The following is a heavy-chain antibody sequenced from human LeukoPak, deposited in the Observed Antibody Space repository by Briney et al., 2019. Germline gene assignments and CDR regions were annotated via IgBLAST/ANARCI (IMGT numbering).Heavy chain of an antibody. Sequence: ASVKVSCKASGYTFTSYGISWVRQAPGQGLEWMGWISAYNGNTNYAQKLQGRVTMTTDTSTSTAYMELRSLRSDDTAVYYCARGSYYGDSYYGMDVWGQGTTVTVSS. V-gene: IGHV1-18*01. J-gene: IGHJ6*02. D-gene: IGHD4-17*01. CDR2: ISAYNGNT. CDR1: GYTFTSYG. CDR3: ARGSYYGDSYYGMDV.